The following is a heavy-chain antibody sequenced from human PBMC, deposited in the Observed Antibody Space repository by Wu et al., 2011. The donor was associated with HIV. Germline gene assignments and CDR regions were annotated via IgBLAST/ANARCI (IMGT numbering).Heavy chain of an antibody. CDR1: GYTFTGYY. CDR3: ARAGTYCSGGSCFPSEY. CDR2: INPDSGDT. Sequence: QVQLVQSGAEVKKPGASVKVSCTASGYTFTGYYMNWVRQAPGQGLEWMGWINPDSGDTNFAQKFQGRVTMTRDTSISTAYMELSRLRSDDTAVYYCARAGTYCSGGSCFPSEYWGQGTLVTVSS. J-gene: IGHJ4*02. V-gene: IGHV1-2*02. D-gene: IGHD2-15*01.